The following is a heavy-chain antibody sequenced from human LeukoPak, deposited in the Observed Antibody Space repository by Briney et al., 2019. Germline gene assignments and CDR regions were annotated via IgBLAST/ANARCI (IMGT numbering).Heavy chain of an antibody. J-gene: IGHJ2*01. V-gene: IGHV4-59*01. D-gene: IGHD3-10*01. CDR1: GDSISTYS. CDR3: AKAMSSAWNFDL. Sequence: SETLSLTCTVSGDSISTYSWIWIRQPPGKGLECIGYISYSGSTNFNPSLQSRVSMSVATSKNQFSLKLNSVTAADTAVYYCAKAMSSAWNFDLWGRGTLVTVSS. CDR2: ISYSGST.